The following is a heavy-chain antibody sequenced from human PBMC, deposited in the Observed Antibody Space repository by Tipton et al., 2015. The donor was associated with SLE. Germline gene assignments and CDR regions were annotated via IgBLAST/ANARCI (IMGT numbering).Heavy chain of an antibody. J-gene: IGHJ6*02. CDR1: GGSFSSHY. Sequence: TLSLTCAVYGGSFSSHYWGWIRQPPGKGLDWIGEINHSGSTNSSPSLKSRVTISVDTSKNQFSLKLSSVTAADTAVYYCARGGRTFYYYYYGMDVWGQGTTVTVSS. CDR3: ARGGRTFYYYYYGMDV. D-gene: IGHD2-15*01. V-gene: IGHV4-34*01. CDR2: INHSGST.